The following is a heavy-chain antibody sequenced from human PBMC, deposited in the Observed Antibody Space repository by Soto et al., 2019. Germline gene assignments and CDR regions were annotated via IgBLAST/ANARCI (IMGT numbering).Heavy chain of an antibody. V-gene: IGHV1-69*13. J-gene: IGHJ5*02. CDR3: ARSDPSYNWNWGWFDP. CDR2: IIPIFGTA. D-gene: IGHD1-7*01. Sequence: GASVKVSCKASGGTFSSYAISWVRQAPGQGLEWMGGIIPIFGTASYAQKFQGRVTITADESTSTAYMELSSLRSEDTAVYYCARSDPSYNWNWGWFDPWGQGTLVTVSS. CDR1: GGTFSSYA.